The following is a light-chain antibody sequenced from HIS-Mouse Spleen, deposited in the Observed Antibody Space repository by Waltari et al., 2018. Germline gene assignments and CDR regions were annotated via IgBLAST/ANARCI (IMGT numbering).Light chain of an antibody. CDR1: SSDVRSYHL. Sequence: QSALTQPASVSGSPGQSITISCTGPSSDVRSYHLVSWYQPHPGKAPKLMIYEGSKRPSGVSNRFSGSKSGNTASLTISGLQAEDEADYYCCSYAGSSTLVVFGGGTKLTVL. CDR3: CSYAGSSTLVV. CDR2: EGS. V-gene: IGLV2-23*01. J-gene: IGLJ2*01.